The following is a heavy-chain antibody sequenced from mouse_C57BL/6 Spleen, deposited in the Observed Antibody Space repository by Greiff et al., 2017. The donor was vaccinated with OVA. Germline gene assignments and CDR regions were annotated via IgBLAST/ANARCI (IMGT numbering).Heavy chain of an antibody. Sequence: VQLKESGPGMVKPSQSLSLTCTVTGYSITSGYDWHWIRHFPGNKLEWMGYISYSGSTNYNPSLKSRISITHDTSKNHFFLKLNSVTTEDTATYYCAREDWDYFDYWGQGTTLTVSS. V-gene: IGHV3-1*01. CDR3: AREDWDYFDY. CDR1: GYSITSGYD. J-gene: IGHJ2*01. D-gene: IGHD4-1*01. CDR2: ISYSGST.